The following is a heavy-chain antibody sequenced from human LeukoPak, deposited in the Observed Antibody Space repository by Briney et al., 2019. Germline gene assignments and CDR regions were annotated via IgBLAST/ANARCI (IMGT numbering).Heavy chain of an antibody. CDR1: GFTFSSYS. V-gene: IGHV3-21*04. Sequence: GGSLRLSCAASGFTFSSYSMNWVRQAPGKGLEWVSSISSSSSYIYYADSVKGRFTISRDNAKNSLYLQMNSLRSEDTAVYYCASGNYYDSSGYSLYWGQGTLVTVSS. J-gene: IGHJ4*02. CDR3: ASGNYYDSSGYSLY. CDR2: ISSSSSYI. D-gene: IGHD3-22*01.